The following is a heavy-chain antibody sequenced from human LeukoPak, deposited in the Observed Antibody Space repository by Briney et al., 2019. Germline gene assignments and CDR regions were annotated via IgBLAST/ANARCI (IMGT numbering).Heavy chain of an antibody. J-gene: IGHJ4*02. V-gene: IGHV3-7*01. Sequence: PGGSLRLSCAASGFIFTDYWMNWVRQAPGRGLEWLASVKGDGSATSYVDSVEGRFTISRDNSKNTLYLQMNSLRAEDTAVYHCARGRYGSGSSYDYWGQGTLVTVSS. D-gene: IGHD3-10*01. CDR2: VKGDGSAT. CDR3: ARGRYGSGSSYDY. CDR1: GFIFTDYW.